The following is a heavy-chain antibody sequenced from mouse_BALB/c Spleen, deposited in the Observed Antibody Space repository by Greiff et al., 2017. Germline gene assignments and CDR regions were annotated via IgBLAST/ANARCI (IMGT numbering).Heavy chain of an antibody. CDR2: IDPANGNT. Sequence: VQLQQSGAELVKPGASVKLSCTASGFNIKDTYMHWVKQRPEQGLEWIGRIDPANGNTKYDPKFQGKATITADTSSNTAYLQLSSLTSEDTAVYYCAIKDYVYYAMDYWGQGTSVTVSS. CDR1: GFNIKDTY. CDR3: AIKDYVYYAMDY. D-gene: IGHD2-4*01. J-gene: IGHJ4*01. V-gene: IGHV14-3*02.